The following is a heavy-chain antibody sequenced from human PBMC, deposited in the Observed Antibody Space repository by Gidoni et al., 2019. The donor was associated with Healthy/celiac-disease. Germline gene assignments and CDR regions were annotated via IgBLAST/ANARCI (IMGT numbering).Heavy chain of an antibody. J-gene: IGHJ3*02. Sequence: QVQLQQWGAGLLKPSETLSLTCAVYGGSFSGYYWSWIRQPPGKGLEWIGEINHSGSTNYNPSLKSRVTISVDTSKNQFSLKLSSVTAADTAVYYCARGIGGGWYSSSWYSAFDIWGQGTMVTVSS. CDR2: INHSGST. V-gene: IGHV4-34*01. CDR3: ARGIGGGWYSSSWYSAFDI. D-gene: IGHD6-13*01. CDR1: GGSFSGYY.